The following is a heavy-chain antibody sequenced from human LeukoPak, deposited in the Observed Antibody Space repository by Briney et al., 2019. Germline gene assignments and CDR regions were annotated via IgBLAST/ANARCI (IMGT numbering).Heavy chain of an antibody. CDR1: GFTFSTYY. Sequence: GGSLRLSCAASGFTFSTYYMAWVRQAPGTGLEWVANIKQDGSQKNYVDSVRGRFIISRDNDKNLLYLQMNSLRAEDAAVYHCARDVGGNLDYWGQGILVTVSS. CDR3: ARDVGGNLDY. CDR2: IKQDGSQK. V-gene: IGHV3-7*05. D-gene: IGHD1-26*01. J-gene: IGHJ4*02.